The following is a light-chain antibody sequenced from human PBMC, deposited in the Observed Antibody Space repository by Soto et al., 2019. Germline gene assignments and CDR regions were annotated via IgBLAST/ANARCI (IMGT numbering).Light chain of an antibody. Sequence: EIVMTQSPATLSVSRGERATLSCRASQSVSSNVAWYQQKPGQAPRLLIYSVSTRATGIPARFSGSGSGTEFTLTINSLQSEDFAIYYCQQYNKWPPWTFGQGTKVDI. CDR3: QQYNKWPPWT. V-gene: IGKV3-15*01. CDR1: QSVSSN. CDR2: SVS. J-gene: IGKJ1*01.